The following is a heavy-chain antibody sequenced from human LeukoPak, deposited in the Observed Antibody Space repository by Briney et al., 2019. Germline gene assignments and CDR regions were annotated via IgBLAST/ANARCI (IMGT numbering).Heavy chain of an antibody. V-gene: IGHV3-74*01. D-gene: IGHD3-10*01. CDR3: ARGGIRFIDY. J-gene: IGHJ4*02. Sequence: PGGSLRLSCAASDFTFSSYWMYWVCQAPGTGLVWVSSINSDGSSTNYADPVKGRFTISRANAKNTLYLQMTSLRAEATAVYYCARGGIRFIDYWGQGTLVTVSS. CDR1: DFTFSSYW. CDR2: INSDGSST.